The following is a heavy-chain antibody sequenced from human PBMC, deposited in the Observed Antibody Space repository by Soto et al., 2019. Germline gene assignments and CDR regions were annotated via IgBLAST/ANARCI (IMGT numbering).Heavy chain of an antibody. Sequence: QVQLVQSGAEVKKPGSSVKVSCKASGGTFSSYTISWVRQAPGQGLEWMGRIIPILGIANYAQKFQGRVTIXXDXSXXTAYMELSSLRSEDTAVYYCARSAIAAAGTGWFDPWGQGTLVTVSS. J-gene: IGHJ5*02. V-gene: IGHV1-69*02. CDR1: GGTFSSYT. CDR2: IIPILGIA. CDR3: ARSAIAAAGTGWFDP. D-gene: IGHD6-13*01.